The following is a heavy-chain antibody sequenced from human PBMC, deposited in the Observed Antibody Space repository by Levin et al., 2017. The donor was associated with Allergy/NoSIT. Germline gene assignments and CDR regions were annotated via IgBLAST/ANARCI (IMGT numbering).Heavy chain of an antibody. CDR2: INQDGSEK. D-gene: IGHD2-21*01. CDR3: TRDGEAPGYYFDS. CDR1: GFTFSSHW. J-gene: IGHJ4*02. Sequence: GESLKISCAASGFTFSSHWMSWVRQAPGKGLEWVANINQDGSEKYFVDSVKGRFTISRDNAKNSLYLQMNSLRAEDTALYYCTRDGEAPGYYFDSWGQGILLTVSS. V-gene: IGHV3-7*01.